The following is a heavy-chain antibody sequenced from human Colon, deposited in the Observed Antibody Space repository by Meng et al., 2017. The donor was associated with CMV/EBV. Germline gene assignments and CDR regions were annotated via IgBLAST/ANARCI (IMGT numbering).Heavy chain of an antibody. V-gene: IGHV3-21*01. J-gene: IGHJ6*02. D-gene: IGHD5-24*01. Sequence: ETLSLTCAGSGFTFSNHKMNWVRQAPGKGLEWVSSISSSGSDMYYADSGKGRFTISRDNAKNSLYLQINSLRVEDTAVYYCARVRDLYGSDGMDVWGQGTTVTVSS. CDR2: ISSSGSDM. CDR1: GFTFSNHK. CDR3: ARVRDLYGSDGMDV.